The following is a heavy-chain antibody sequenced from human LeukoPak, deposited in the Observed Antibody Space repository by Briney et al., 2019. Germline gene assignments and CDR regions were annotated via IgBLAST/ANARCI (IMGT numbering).Heavy chain of an antibody. D-gene: IGHD3-22*01. CDR2: IFYSGST. CDR1: GGSFSGYY. CDR3: AKSNGYGLIDI. V-gene: IGHV4-34*12. J-gene: IGHJ3*02. Sequence: SETLSLTCAVYGGSFSGYYWTWIRQPPGKALEWIGNIFYSGSTYYSPSLKSRVTISLDTSRNQFSLKLNSVTAADTAVYYCAKSNGYGLIDIWGQGTMVTVSS.